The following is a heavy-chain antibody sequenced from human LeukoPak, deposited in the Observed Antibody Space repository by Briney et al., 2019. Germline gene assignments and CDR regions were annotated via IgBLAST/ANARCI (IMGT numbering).Heavy chain of an antibody. D-gene: IGHD5-18*01. CDR3: TTEYYSNGYNN. V-gene: IGHV3-15*01. J-gene: IGHJ4*02. CDR2: IKSKTAGGTT. CDR1: GFTFSDYY. Sequence: GGSLRLSCSASGFTFSDYYMSWIRQAPGKGLEWVGHIKSKTAGGTTDYAAPVKGRFTISRDDSKKTVSLQMNSLKTEDSAVYYCTTEYYSNGYNNWGQGTLVTVSS.